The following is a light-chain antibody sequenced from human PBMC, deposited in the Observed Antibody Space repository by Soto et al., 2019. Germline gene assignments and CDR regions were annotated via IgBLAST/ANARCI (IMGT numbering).Light chain of an antibody. CDR2: WAS. J-gene: IGKJ1*01. CDR1: RSVLHRSNKNNY. CDR3: QQYYSTPRT. V-gene: IGKV4-1*01. Sequence: DIVMTQSPDSLAVSLGERATINCKSSRSVLHRSNKNNYLAWYQQKPGQPPKLLIYWASTRESGVPDRFSGSGSGTDFTLTISSLQAEDVAVYYCQQYYSTPRTFGQGTKVEIK.